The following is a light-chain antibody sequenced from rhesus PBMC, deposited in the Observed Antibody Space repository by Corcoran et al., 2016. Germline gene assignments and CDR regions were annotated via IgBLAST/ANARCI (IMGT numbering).Light chain of an antibody. CDR1: QSLLHSNGYTY. J-gene: IGKJ4*01. V-gene: IGKV2-78*01. CDR2: LGS. Sequence: DIVMTQTPLSLPVTPGEPASISCRSSQSLLHSNGYTYLFCYLKKPGQSPQLLIYLGSHRASGFPDRFSGSGSGTDFTLKFSRVEAEDVVVYYCLQDIQLPLTFGGGTKVELK. CDR3: LQDIQLPLT.